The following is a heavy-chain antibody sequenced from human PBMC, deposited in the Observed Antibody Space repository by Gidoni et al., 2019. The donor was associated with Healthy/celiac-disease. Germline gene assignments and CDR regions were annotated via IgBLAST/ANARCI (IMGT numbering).Heavy chain of an antibody. CDR3: AKDRGDCSSTSCYRSHYYYGMDV. CDR1: GFTFDDYP. Sequence: EVQLVESGGGLVQPGRSLRLSCAASGFTFDDYPMHWVRQAPGQGLEWVSGISWNSGSIGYADSVKGRFTISRDNAKNYLYLQMNSLRAEDTALYYCAKDRGDCSSTSCYRSHYYYGMDVWGQGTTVTVSS. CDR2: ISWNSGSI. V-gene: IGHV3-9*01. D-gene: IGHD2-2*01. J-gene: IGHJ6*02.